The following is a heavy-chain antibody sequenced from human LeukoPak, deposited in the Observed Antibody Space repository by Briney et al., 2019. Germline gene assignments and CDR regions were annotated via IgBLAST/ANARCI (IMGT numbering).Heavy chain of an antibody. Sequence: GGSLRLSCAASGFTFSTYSMNWVRQAPGKGLEWVSSISGSSTYIYDADSLKGRSTISRDNAKNSLYLQMNSLRAEDTAVYYCARSLGIGPHYFDNWGQGTLVTVSS. J-gene: IGHJ4*02. CDR2: ISGSSTYI. D-gene: IGHD3-16*01. CDR3: ARSLGIGPHYFDN. CDR1: GFTFSTYS. V-gene: IGHV3-21*01.